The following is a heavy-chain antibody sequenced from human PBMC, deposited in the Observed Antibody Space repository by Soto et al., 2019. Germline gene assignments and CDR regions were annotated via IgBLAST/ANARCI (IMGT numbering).Heavy chain of an antibody. CDR3: ASLLYNWNYVYYYYMDV. V-gene: IGHV3-11*01. D-gene: IGHD1-7*01. CDR2: ISSSGSTI. Sequence: QVQLVESGGGLVKPGGSLRLSCAASGFTFSDYYMSWIRQAPGKGLEWVSYISSSGSTIYDADSVKVRFTISRDNAKNSLYLQMNSLRAEVTAVYYCASLLYNWNYVYYYYMDVWGKGTTVTVSS. CDR1: GFTFSDYY. J-gene: IGHJ6*03.